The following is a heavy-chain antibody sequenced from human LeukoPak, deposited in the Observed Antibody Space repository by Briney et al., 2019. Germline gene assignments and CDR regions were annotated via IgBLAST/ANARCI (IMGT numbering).Heavy chain of an antibody. V-gene: IGHV3-53*01. Sequence: GGSLRLSCAASGFTGSANYMSWGRQAPGKGLEWVSLIYSGGDTRYADSVKGRFNISRDNSKNTLYLQLNSLRAEDTAVYYCARDRYGYNPFDSWGQGTLVTVSS. CDR3: ARDRYGYNPFDS. D-gene: IGHD5-24*01. J-gene: IGHJ4*02. CDR1: GFTGSANY. CDR2: IYSGGDT.